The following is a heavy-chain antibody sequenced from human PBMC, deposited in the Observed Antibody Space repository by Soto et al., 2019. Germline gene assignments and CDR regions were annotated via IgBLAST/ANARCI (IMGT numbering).Heavy chain of an antibody. CDR2: IWYDGSNK. CDR1: GFTFSSYG. Sequence: LRLSCAASGFTFSSYGMHWVRQAPGKGLEWVAVIWYDGSNKYYADSVKGRFTISRDNSKNTLYLQMNSLRAEDTAVYYCAREQWLVSFYYYYGMDVWGQGTTVTVSS. J-gene: IGHJ6*02. V-gene: IGHV3-33*01. CDR3: AREQWLVSFYYYYGMDV. D-gene: IGHD6-19*01.